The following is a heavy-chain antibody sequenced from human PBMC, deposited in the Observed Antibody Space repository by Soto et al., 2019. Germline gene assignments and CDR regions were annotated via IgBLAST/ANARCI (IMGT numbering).Heavy chain of an antibody. J-gene: IGHJ5*02. D-gene: IGHD6-13*01. CDR1: GYTFTSYG. CDR3: VRRHVSATGIDWFDP. CDR2: INAANGDT. Sequence: ASVKVSCKASGYTFTSYGIHWVRQAPGQRLEWVGWINAANGDTKYSPKFQGRVTITRDTSASTAYMELSSLGSEDTAVYYCVRRHVSATGIDWFDPWGQGTLVTVSS. V-gene: IGHV1-3*01.